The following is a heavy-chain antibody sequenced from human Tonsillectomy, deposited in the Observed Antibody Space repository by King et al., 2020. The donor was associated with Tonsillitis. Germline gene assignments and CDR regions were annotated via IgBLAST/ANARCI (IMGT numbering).Heavy chain of an antibody. D-gene: IGHD1-26*01. V-gene: IGHV3-53*04. CDR2: IYSDGST. Sequence: DVQLVESGGGLVQPGGSLRLSCAASGFTVSSNYMSWVRQAPGKGLEWVSIIYSDGSTYYTDSVKGRFTISRHNSKNTLYLQMNSLRAEDTAVYYCASGIPFDYWGQGTLVTVSS. CDR1: GFTVSSNY. CDR3: ASGIPFDY. J-gene: IGHJ4*02.